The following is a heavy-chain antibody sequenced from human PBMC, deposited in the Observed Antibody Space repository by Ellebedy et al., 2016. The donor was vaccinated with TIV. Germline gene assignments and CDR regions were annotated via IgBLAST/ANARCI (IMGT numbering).Heavy chain of an antibody. CDR2: IKPNSGNT. Sequence: ASVKVSCKASGYTFTNYYLHWVRQAPGQGLEWMGIIKPNSGNTTYAQKFQGRVTMTSDTSTSTIYMELSSLRSEDTAVYYCARTNSVDYWGQGTLVTVSS. CDR1: GYTFTNYY. V-gene: IGHV1-46*01. CDR3: ARTNSVDY. J-gene: IGHJ4*02. D-gene: IGHD2-8*01.